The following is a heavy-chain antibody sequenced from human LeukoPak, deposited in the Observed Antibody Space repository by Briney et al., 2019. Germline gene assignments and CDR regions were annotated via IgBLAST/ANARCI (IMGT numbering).Heavy chain of an antibody. D-gene: IGHD3-10*01. J-gene: IGHJ3*02. CDR1: GFTFSSYW. Sequence: GSLRLSCAASGFTFSSYWMSWVRQAPGKGLEWVANIKQDGSEKYYVDSVKGRFTISRDNAKNSLYLQMNSLRAEDTAVYYCARDAPDLVPDAFDIWGQGTMVTVSS. CDR3: ARDAPDLVPDAFDI. V-gene: IGHV3-7*01. CDR2: IKQDGSEK.